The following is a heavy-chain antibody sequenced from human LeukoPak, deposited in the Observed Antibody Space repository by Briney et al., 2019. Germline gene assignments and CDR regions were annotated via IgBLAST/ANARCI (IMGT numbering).Heavy chain of an antibody. CDR1: GGSISSSSYY. Sequence: PSETLSLTCSVSGGSISSSSYYWAWIRQPPKKGLEWIGDIYYTGSTYCNSSLKSRVTISVDTSKNQFSLKLTSMTAADTAMYYCARRGSSGWYQAFDLWGQGTLVTVSS. V-gene: IGHV4-39*01. D-gene: IGHD6-19*01. J-gene: IGHJ4*02. CDR3: ARRGSSGWYQAFDL. CDR2: IYYTGST.